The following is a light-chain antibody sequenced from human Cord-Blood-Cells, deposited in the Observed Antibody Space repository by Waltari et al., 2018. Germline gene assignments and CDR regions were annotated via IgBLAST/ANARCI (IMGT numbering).Light chain of an antibody. Sequence: QSALTQPASVSGSPGQSITISCTGTSSDVGGYNYVSWYQQHPGKAPKLMIYDVSKRPSVVSNPFSGSNSSNTASLTISYLQAEDEADYYCSSYTSSSTSVFGGGTNLTVL. J-gene: IGLJ3*02. V-gene: IGLV2-14*01. CDR2: DVS. CDR1: SSDVGGYNY. CDR3: SSYTSSSTSV.